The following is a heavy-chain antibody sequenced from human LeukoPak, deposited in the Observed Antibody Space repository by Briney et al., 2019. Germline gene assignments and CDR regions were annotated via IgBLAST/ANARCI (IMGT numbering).Heavy chain of an antibody. V-gene: IGHV5-51*01. Sequence: GESLKISCQASGYSFTSYWIAWVRQMPGKGLELMGIIYPDDSDTRYSPSFQGQVTISADKSISTSYLQISFLKASDTAMYYCARSYDAWSGFSQYYFDYWGQGTLVTVSS. CDR1: GYSFTSYW. D-gene: IGHD3-3*01. J-gene: IGHJ4*02. CDR2: IYPDDSDT. CDR3: ARSYDAWSGFSQYYFDY.